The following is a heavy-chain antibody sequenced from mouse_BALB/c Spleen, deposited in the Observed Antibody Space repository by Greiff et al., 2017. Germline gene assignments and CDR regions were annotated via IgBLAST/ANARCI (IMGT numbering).Heavy chain of an antibody. Sequence: EVKLQESGPGLVKPSQSLSLTCTVTGYSITSDYAWNWIRQFPGNKLEWMGYISYSGSTSYNPSLKSRISITRDTSKNQFFLQLNSVTTEDTATYYCARIDGNPWFAYWGQGTLVTVSA. V-gene: IGHV3-2*02. CDR2: ISYSGST. J-gene: IGHJ3*01. D-gene: IGHD2-1*01. CDR1: GYSITSDYA. CDR3: ARIDGNPWFAY.